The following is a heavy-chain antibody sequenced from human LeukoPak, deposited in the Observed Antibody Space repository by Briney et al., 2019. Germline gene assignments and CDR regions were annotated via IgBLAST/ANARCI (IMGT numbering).Heavy chain of an antibody. CDR3: ARDTVGLDYYYYYMDV. J-gene: IGHJ6*03. CDR2: ISSSSSYI. V-gene: IGHV3-21*04. Sequence: PGGSLRLSCAASGFTFSTFAMTWVRQAPGKGLEWVSSISSSSSYIYYADSVKGRFTISRDNAKNSLYLQMNSLRAEDTAVYYCARDTVGLDYYYYYMDVWGKGTTVTISS. CDR1: GFTFSTFA. D-gene: IGHD4-23*01.